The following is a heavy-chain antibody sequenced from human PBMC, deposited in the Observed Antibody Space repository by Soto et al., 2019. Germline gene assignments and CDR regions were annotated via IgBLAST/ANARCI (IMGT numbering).Heavy chain of an antibody. CDR1: GYTFTGYY. D-gene: IGHD3-16*01. CDR3: ARDQLLGVSGFFPFGDYYYGMDV. Sequence: ASVKVSCKASGYTFTGYYMHWVRQAPGQGLEWMGWINPNSGGTNYAQKFQGRVTMTRDTSISTAYMELSRLRSDDTAVYYCARDQLLGVSGFFPFGDYYYGMDVWGQGTTVTVSS. J-gene: IGHJ6*02. V-gene: IGHV1-2*02. CDR2: INPNSGGT.